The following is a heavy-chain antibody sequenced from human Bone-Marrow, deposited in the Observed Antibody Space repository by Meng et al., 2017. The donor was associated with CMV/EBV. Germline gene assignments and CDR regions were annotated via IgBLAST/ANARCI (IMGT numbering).Heavy chain of an antibody. CDR3: TADGITIFGVVIPRFDY. D-gene: IGHD3-3*01. CDR1: GFTFSNAW. J-gene: IGHJ4*02. Sequence: GESLKISCAASGFTFSNAWMSWVRQAPGKGLEWVGRIKSKTDGGTTDYAAPVKGRFTISRDDSKNTLYLQMNSLKTEDTAVYYCTADGITIFGVVIPRFDYWGQGKPVTVSS. V-gene: IGHV3-15*01. CDR2: IKSKTDGGTT.